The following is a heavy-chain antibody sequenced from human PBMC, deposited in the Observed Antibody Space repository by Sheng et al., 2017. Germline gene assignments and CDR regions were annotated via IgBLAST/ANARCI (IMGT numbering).Heavy chain of an antibody. CDR1: GGSFSGYY. J-gene: IGHJ3*02. CDR3: ARAGTDGGDAFDI. Sequence: QVQLQQWGAGLLKPSETLSLTRAVYGGSFSGYYWSWIRQPPGKGLEWIGEINHSGSTNYNPSLKSRVTISVDTSKNQFSLKLSSVTAADTAVYYCARAGTDGGDAFDIWGQGTMVTVSS. V-gene: IGHV4-34*01. D-gene: IGHD1-7*01. CDR2: INHSGST.